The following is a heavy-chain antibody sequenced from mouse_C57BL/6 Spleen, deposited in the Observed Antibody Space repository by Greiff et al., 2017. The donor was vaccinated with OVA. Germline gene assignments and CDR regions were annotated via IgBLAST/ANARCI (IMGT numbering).Heavy chain of an antibody. V-gene: IGHV5-17*01. CDR2: ISSGSSTI. CDR1: GFTFSDYG. J-gene: IGHJ2*01. D-gene: IGHD3-3*01. CDR3: ARGDNY. Sequence: EVKLVESGGGLVKPGGSLKLSCAASGFTFSDYGMHWVRQAPEKGLEWVAYISSGSSTIYYADTVKGRFTISRDNGKNTLFLQMTSVRSEDTAMYYCARGDNYWGQGTTLTVSS.